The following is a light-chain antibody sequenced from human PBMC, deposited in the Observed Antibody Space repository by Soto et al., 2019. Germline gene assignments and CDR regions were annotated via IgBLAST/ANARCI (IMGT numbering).Light chain of an antibody. CDR2: AAS. CDR3: QQDNIYPLA. J-gene: IGKJ4*01. CDR1: QEINSY. V-gene: IGKV1D-16*01. Sequence: DVQMTQSPSSLSASVGDRVTITCRASQEINSYLAWYQQKPGNAPKYLIYAASSLQTGVPTRFSGSESGTDFSLTINNLQPEDSATYYCQQDNIYPLAFGGGTKVEIK.